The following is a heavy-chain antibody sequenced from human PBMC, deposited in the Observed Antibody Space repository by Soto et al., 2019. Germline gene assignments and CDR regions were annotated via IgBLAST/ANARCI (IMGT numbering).Heavy chain of an antibody. D-gene: IGHD4-17*01. CDR2: IWYDGSNK. Sequence: LRLSCAASGFTFSSYGMHWVRQAPGKGLEWVAVIWYDGSNKYYADSVKGRFTISRDNSKNTLYLQMNSLRAEDTAVYYCARDGATTVTTGTFDYWGQGTLVTVSS. CDR1: GFTFSSYG. CDR3: ARDGATTVTTGTFDY. J-gene: IGHJ4*02. V-gene: IGHV3-33*01.